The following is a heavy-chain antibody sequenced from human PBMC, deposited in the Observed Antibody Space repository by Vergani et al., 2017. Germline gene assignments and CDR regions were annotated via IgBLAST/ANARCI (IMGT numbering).Heavy chain of an antibody. CDR1: GYTFTSYG. J-gene: IGHJ4*02. V-gene: IGHV1-18*01. Sequence: QVQLVQSGAEVKKPGASVKVSCKASGYTFTSYGISWVRQAPGQGLEWMGWISAYNGNANYAQILQGRVTMTTDTSTSTAYMELRNLRSDDTAVYYCARAPNIVVVTATLDYWGQGTLVTVSS. D-gene: IGHD2-21*02. CDR2: ISAYNGNA. CDR3: ARAPNIVVVTATLDY.